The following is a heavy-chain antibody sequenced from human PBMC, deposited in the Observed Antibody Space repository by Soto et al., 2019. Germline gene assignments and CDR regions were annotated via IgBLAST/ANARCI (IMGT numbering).Heavy chain of an antibody. CDR2: IIPIFGTA. CDR1: GGTFSSYA. V-gene: IGHV1-69*13. D-gene: IGHD3-22*01. CDR3: ANNEVGVTMIAHGFDAFDI. Sequence: SVKVSCKASGGTFSSYAISWVRQAPGQGLEWMGGIIPIFGTANYAQKFQGRVTITADESTSTAYMELSSLRSEDTAVYYCANNEVGVTMIAHGFDAFDIWGQGTMVTVSS. J-gene: IGHJ3*02.